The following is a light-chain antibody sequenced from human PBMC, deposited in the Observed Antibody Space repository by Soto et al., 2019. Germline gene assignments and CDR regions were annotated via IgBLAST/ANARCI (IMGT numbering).Light chain of an antibody. CDR2: EVS. Sequence: QSSLTQPPSASGSPGQSVTIYCTGTNTDIGGHKYVSWYQHHPGKAPKLLIYEVSERPSGVPDRFSGSKSGNAASLTVSGLQADDEAMYYCSSYTGTNNFVLFGGGTKLTVL. V-gene: IGLV2-8*01. CDR1: NTDIGGHKY. CDR3: SSYTGTNNFVL. J-gene: IGLJ2*01.